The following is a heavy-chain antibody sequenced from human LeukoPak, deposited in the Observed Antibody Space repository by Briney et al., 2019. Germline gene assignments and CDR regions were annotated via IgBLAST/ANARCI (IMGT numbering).Heavy chain of an antibody. J-gene: IGHJ4*02. CDR1: GGSISSGGYY. D-gene: IGHD3-22*01. CDR3: ASIHYYDSSGYPY. CDR2: IYYSGST. Sequence: SETLSLTCTVSGGSISSGGYYWRWIRQHPGKGLEWIGYIYYSGSTYYNPSLKSRVTISVDTSKNQFSLKLSSVTAADTAVYYCASIHYYDSSGYPYWGQGTLVTVSS. V-gene: IGHV4-31*03.